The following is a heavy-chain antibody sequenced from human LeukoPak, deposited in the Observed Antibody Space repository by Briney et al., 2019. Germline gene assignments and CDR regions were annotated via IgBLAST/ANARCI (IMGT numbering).Heavy chain of an antibody. CDR2: ISAGNGNT. V-gene: IGHV1-3*01. CDR1: GYTFTSYA. Sequence: ASVKVSCKASGYTFTSYAIHWVRQAPEQRLEWMGWISAGNGNTKYSQNFQGRVTFISNTSATTAFMELSSLRSEDPAVYYCARDSGSGSNDYWGQGTLVTVSS. J-gene: IGHJ4*02. D-gene: IGHD1-26*01. CDR3: ARDSGSGSNDY.